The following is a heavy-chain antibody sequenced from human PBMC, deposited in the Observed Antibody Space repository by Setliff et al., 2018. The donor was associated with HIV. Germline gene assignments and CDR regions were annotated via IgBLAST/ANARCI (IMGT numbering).Heavy chain of an antibody. CDR1: GGSFSSFT. V-gene: IGHV1-69*16. D-gene: IGHD6-19*01. CDR2: IIPALGTA. J-gene: IGHJ4*02. CDR3: AKDSYVVAGHYYFDY. Sequence: RASVKVSCKASGGSFSSFTISWVRQAPGQGLEWMGGIIPALGTANYADSVKGRFAISRDSSKNTLDLQMNSLRAEDTAVYYCAKDSYVVAGHYYFDYWGQGTLVTVSS.